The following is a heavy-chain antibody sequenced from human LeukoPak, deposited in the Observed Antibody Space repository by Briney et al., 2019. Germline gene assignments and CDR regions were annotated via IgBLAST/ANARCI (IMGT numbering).Heavy chain of an antibody. CDR2: INPSGGST. CDR1: GYTFTSYY. V-gene: IGHV1-46*01. J-gene: IGHJ5*02. CDR3: ARVYGSGSYEENWFDP. D-gene: IGHD3-10*01. Sequence: ASVKVSCKASGYTFTSYYMHWVRQAPGQGLEWMGIINPSGGSTSYAQKFQGRVTMTRDTSTSTVYMELSSLRSEDTAVYYCARVYGSGSYEENWFDPWGQGILVTVSS.